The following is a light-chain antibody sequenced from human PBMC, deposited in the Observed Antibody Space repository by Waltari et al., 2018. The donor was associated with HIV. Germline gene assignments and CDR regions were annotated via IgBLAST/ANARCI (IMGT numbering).Light chain of an antibody. J-gene: IGLJ1*01. CDR2: DVS. V-gene: IGLV2-14*01. Sequence: QSALTQPASVSGSPGQSITISCTGTSSDVGGYNYVSWYKQHPGKAPKLMIYDVSKRPSGVSNRFSGAKSGNTASLTISGLQAEDEADYYCSSYTSTYVFGTGTKVTVL. CDR1: SSDVGGYNY. CDR3: SSYTSTYV.